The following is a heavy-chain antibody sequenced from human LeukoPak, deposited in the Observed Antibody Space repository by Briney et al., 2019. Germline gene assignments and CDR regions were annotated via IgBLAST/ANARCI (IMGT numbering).Heavy chain of an antibody. J-gene: IGHJ4*02. V-gene: IGHV1-46*01. CDR2: INPSGGST. Sequence: ASVKVSCKASGYTFTSYYMHWVRQAPGQGLEWMGIINPSGGSTSYAQKFQGRVTMTRDTSTSAVYMELSSLRSEDTAVYYCAKRGYCSSTSCHTPFDYWGQGTLVTVSS. CDR3: AKRGYCSSTSCHTPFDY. CDR1: GYTFTSYY. D-gene: IGHD2-2*02.